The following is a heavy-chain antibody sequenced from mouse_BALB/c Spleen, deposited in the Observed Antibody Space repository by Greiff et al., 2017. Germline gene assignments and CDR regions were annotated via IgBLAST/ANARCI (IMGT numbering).Heavy chain of an antibody. CDR3: ARGNRYDAMDY. CDR2: ISDGGSYT. D-gene: IGHD2-14*01. CDR1: GFTFSDYY. Sequence: DVQLVESGGGLVKPGGSLKLSCAASGFTFSDYYMYWVRQTPEKRLEWVATISDGGSYTYYPDSVKGRFTISRDNAKNNLYLQMSSLKSEDTAMYYCARGNRYDAMDYWGQGTSVTVSS. V-gene: IGHV5-4*02. J-gene: IGHJ4*01.